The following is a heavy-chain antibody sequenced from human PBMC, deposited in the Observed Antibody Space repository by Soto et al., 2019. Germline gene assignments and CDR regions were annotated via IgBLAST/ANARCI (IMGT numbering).Heavy chain of an antibody. J-gene: IGHJ4*02. V-gene: IGHV3-30*18. D-gene: IGHD5-12*01. Sequence: QVQLVESGGGVVQPGRSLRLSCAASGFTFRSFGIHWVRQAPGKGLEWVAVISYDGIDKNYADSVKGRFTISRENSKNMVYLQMNSLRAEDTAVYYCAKDLREMATIRPDYWGQGILVTVSS. CDR2: ISYDGIDK. CDR3: AKDLREMATIRPDY. CDR1: GFTFRSFG.